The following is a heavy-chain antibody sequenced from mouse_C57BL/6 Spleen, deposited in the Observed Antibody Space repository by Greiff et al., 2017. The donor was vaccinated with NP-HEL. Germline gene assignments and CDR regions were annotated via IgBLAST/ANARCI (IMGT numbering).Heavy chain of an antibody. CDR1: GYTFTDYY. V-gene: IGHV1-26*01. CDR2: INPNNGGT. D-gene: IGHD4-1*01. J-gene: IGHJ1*03. Sequence: EVKLQQSGPELVKPGASVKISCKASGYTFTDYYMNWVKQSHGKSLEWIGDINPNNGGTSYNQKFKGKATLTVDKSSSTAYMELRSLTSEDSAVYYCARAGTGWYFDVWGTGTTVTVSS. CDR3: ARAGTGWYFDV.